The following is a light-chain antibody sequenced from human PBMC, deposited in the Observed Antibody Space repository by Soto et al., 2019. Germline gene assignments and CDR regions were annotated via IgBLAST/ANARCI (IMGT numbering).Light chain of an antibody. J-gene: IGLJ3*02. CDR1: SSDVGGYDL. CDR3: QSYDNSLSGAWV. CDR2: EGS. V-gene: IGLV2-23*01. Sequence: QSALTQPASVSGSPGQSITISCTGTSSDVGGYDLVSWYQQHPGKAPKLIIYEGSKRPSGISNRFSGSKSGNTASLIISGLQAEDEADYYCQSYDNSLSGAWVFGGGTKLTVL.